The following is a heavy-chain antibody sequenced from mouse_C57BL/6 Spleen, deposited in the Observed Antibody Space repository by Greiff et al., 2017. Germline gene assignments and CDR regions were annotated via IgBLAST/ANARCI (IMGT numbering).Heavy chain of an antibody. CDR2: ISSGSSTI. V-gene: IGHV5-17*01. D-gene: IGHD1-1*01. CDR3: ARNYYGSSLSLYAMDY. J-gene: IGHJ4*01. Sequence: EVKLMESGGGLVKPGGSLKLSCAASGFTFSDYGMHWVRQAPEKGLEWVAYISSGSSTIYYADTVKGRFTISRDNAKNTLFLQMTSLRSEDTAMYYCARNYYGSSLSLYAMDYWGQGTSVTVSS. CDR1: GFTFSDYG.